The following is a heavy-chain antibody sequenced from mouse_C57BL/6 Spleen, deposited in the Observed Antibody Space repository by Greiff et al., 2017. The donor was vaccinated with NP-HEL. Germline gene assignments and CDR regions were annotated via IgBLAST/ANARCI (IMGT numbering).Heavy chain of an antibody. Sequence: VQLQQSGTELVKPGASVKLSCKASGYTFTSYWMHWVKQRPGQGLEWIGNINPSNGGTNYNEKFKSKATLTVDKSSSTAYMQLSSLTSEDSAVYYCARSGYGSRPLFDYWGQGTTLTVSS. J-gene: IGHJ2*01. CDR2: INPSNGGT. D-gene: IGHD1-1*01. CDR3: ARSGYGSRPLFDY. V-gene: IGHV1-53*01. CDR1: GYTFTSYW.